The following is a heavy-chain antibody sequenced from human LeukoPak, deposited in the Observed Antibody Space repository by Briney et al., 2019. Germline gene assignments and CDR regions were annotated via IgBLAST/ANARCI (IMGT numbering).Heavy chain of an antibody. Sequence: GESLKISCKVSGYTFTTYWIGWVRQMPGKGLEWMGIIYPADSDTRYSPSFQGQVTISVDKSITTAYLQWSSLKASDTAIYYCAGRGTGTTLAFDYWGQGTLVTVSS. CDR3: AGRGTGTTLAFDY. CDR1: GYTFTTYW. CDR2: IYPADSDT. V-gene: IGHV5-51*01. J-gene: IGHJ4*02. D-gene: IGHD1-1*01.